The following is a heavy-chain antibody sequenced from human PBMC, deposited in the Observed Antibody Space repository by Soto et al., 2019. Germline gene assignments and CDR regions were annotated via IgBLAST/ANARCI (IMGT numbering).Heavy chain of an antibody. Sequence: QVQLVESGGGVVHPGRSLRLSCAASGFTLSSYGMHWVRQTPGKGLEWVADISYDGANRNYADSVKGRFAISRDISNNTLYLQMNNLRPEDTAVYYCAKWGVCGTSCPPVAGHYYGMDVWGQGTTVTVSS. CDR2: ISYDGANR. V-gene: IGHV3-30*18. J-gene: IGHJ6*02. D-gene: IGHD2-2*01. CDR3: AKWGVCGTSCPPVAGHYYGMDV. CDR1: GFTLSSYG.